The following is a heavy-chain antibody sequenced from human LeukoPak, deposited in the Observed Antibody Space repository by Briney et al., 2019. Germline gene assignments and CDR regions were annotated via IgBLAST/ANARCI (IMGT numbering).Heavy chain of an antibody. Sequence: ASVKVSCKASGYTFTSYGISWVRQAPGQGLEWMGWISAYNGNTNYAQKFQGRVTMTRDMSTSTVYMELSSLRSEDTAVYYCARGLGQQWLLYYWGQGTLVTVSS. J-gene: IGHJ4*02. CDR3: ARGLGQQWLLYY. V-gene: IGHV1-18*01. D-gene: IGHD6-19*01. CDR1: GYTFTSYG. CDR2: ISAYNGNT.